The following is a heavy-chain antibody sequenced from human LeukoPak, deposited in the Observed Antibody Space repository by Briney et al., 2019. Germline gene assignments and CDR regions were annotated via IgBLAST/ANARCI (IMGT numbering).Heavy chain of an antibody. V-gene: IGHV1-2*02. D-gene: IGHD6-19*01. J-gene: IGHJ4*02. CDR2: INPNSGGT. CDR3: AREGSAAVAIDY. Sequence: ASVKVSCKASGYTFTSYGISWVRQAPGQGLEWMGWINPNSGGTNYAQKFQGRVTMTRDTSISTAYMELSRLRSDDTAVYYCAREGSAAVAIDYWGQGTLVTVSS. CDR1: GYTFTSYG.